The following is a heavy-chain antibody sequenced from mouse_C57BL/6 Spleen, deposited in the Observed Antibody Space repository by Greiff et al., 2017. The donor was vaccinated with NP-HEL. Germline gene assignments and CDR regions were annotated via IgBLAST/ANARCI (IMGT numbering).Heavy chain of an antibody. D-gene: IGHD1-1*02. V-gene: IGHV5-9-1*02. CDR1: GFTFSSYA. CDR2: ISSGGDYI. CDR3: TRDVLLDYAMDY. Sequence: EVQVVESGEGLVKPGGSLKLSCAASGFTFSSYAMSWVRQTPEKRLEWVAYISSGGDYIYYADTVKGRFTISRDNARNTLYLQMSSLKSEDTAMYYCTRDVLLDYAMDYWGQGTSVTVSS. J-gene: IGHJ4*01.